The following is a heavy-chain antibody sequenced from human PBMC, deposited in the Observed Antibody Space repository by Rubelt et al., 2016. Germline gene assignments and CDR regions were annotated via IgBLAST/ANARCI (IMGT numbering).Heavy chain of an antibody. CDR1: GGSFSGYY. J-gene: IGHJ6*02. CDR3: ARGITMGRGVRNYYYYGMDV. CDR2: INHSGST. V-gene: IGHV4-34*01. Sequence: VQLQQWGAGLLKPSETLSLTCAVYGGSFSGYYWSWIRQPPGKGLEWIGEINHSGSTNYNPSLKSRVTISVDTSKNQFSLKLSSVTAADTAVYYCARGITMGRGVRNYYYYGMDVWGQGTTVTVSS. D-gene: IGHD3-10*01.